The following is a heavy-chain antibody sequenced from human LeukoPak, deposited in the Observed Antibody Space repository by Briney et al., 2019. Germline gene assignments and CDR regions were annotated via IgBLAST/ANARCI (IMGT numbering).Heavy chain of an antibody. D-gene: IGHD3-3*01. Sequence: PGGSLRLSCAASGFTFSSYSMNWVRQAPGKGLEWVSYISSSSSTIYYADSVKGRFTISRDNAKNSLYLQMNSLRAEDTAVYYCARGSITIFGVVTEAEDDAFDIWGQGTMVTVSS. CDR3: ARGSITIFGVVTEAEDDAFDI. CDR1: GFTFSSYS. J-gene: IGHJ3*02. V-gene: IGHV3-48*04. CDR2: ISSSSSTI.